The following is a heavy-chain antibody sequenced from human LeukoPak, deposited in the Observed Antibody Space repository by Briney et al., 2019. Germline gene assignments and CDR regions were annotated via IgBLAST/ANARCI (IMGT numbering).Heavy chain of an antibody. V-gene: IGHV4-39*07. Sequence: PSETLSLTCTVSGGSISSSSYYWGWIRQPPGKGLEWIGSIYYSGSTYYNPSLKSRVTISVDTSKNQFSLKLSSVTAADTAVYYCARGIPINSLCCIAARRFSGWFDPWGQGTLVTVSS. J-gene: IGHJ5*02. D-gene: IGHD6-6*01. CDR2: IYYSGST. CDR3: ARGIPINSLCCIAARRFSGWFDP. CDR1: GGSISSSSYY.